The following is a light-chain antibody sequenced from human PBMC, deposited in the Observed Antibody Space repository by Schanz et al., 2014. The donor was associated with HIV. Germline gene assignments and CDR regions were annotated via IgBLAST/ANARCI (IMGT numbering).Light chain of an antibody. Sequence: EIVMTQSPATLSLSPGERATLSCRASQSVSSQLAWYQQRPGQAPRLLIYGASSRATGIPDRFSGSGSGTDFTLTISSLEPEDFATYYCQQPASYPLTFGGGTKVEIK. CDR2: GAS. V-gene: IGKV3-11*01. CDR3: QQPASYPLT. J-gene: IGKJ4*01. CDR1: QSVSSQ.